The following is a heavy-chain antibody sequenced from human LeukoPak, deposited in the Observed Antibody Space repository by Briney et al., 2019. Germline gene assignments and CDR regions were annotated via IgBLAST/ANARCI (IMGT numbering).Heavy chain of an antibody. CDR1: GLTFSDYY. Sequence: GGSLRLSCAASGLTFSDYYMSWIRQAPGKGLEWVSYISSSGSTIYYADSVKGRLTISRDNAKNSLYLQMNSLRAEDTAVYYCARFRGVSPEIDYWGQGTLVTVSS. J-gene: IGHJ4*02. CDR3: ARFRGVSPEIDY. CDR2: ISSSGSTI. V-gene: IGHV3-11*01.